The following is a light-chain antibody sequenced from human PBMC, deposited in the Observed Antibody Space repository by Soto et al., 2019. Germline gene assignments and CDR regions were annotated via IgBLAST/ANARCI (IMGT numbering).Light chain of an antibody. CDR3: SSYTNIKTRACV. CDR2: EVT. J-gene: IGLJ1*01. Sequence: QSVLTQPASVSGSPGQSITISCTGTSGDIGSYNRVSWYQQHPGKAPKLLIYEVTDRPSGVSNRFSGSKSGNTASLTISRLQAEDGAEYYCSSYTNIKTRACVFGTGTKLTVL. V-gene: IGLV2-14*01. CDR1: SGDIGSYNR.